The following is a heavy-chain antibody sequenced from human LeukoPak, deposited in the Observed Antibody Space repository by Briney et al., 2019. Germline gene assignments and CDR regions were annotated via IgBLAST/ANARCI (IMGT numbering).Heavy chain of an antibody. V-gene: IGHV1-18*01. CDR2: ISAYNGNT. D-gene: IGHD1-26*01. Sequence: ASVKVSCKASGYTFTSYGICWVRQAPGQGLEWMGWISAYNGNTNYAQKLQGRVTMTTDTSTSTAYMELRSLRSDDTAVYYCARDVREWELLRAGDEFDYWGQGTLVTVSS. CDR1: GYTFTSYG. CDR3: ARDVREWELLRAGDEFDY. J-gene: IGHJ4*02.